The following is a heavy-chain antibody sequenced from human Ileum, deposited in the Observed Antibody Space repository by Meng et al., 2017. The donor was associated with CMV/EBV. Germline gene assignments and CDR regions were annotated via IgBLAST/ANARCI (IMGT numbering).Heavy chain of an antibody. CDR2: MYNSRTT. CDR1: FSSSVGYC. Sequence: FSSSVGYCWRWIRQQPVKGLEWIGYMYNSRTTYYNPSLKSTVTTAVDKCTMQFELKMSSVNDADTAVYYCEGSDSHDSSGYPAIFDYWGQGTLVTVSS. J-gene: IGHJ4*02. D-gene: IGHD3-22*01. V-gene: IGHV4-31*01. CDR3: EGSDSHDSSGYPAIFDY.